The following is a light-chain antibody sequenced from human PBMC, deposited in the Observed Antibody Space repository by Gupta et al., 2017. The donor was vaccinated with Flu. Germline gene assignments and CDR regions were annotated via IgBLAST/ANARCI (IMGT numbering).Light chain of an antibody. CDR1: QSLLHGGGYTY. J-gene: IGKJ3*01. Sequence: TQPPLPSPITPRDPASMSCRSSQSLLHGGGYTYLFWFLQKARPVSTLLIYEVSNRFSGVPDRFSGSGSGTDFTLNISRVEAEDFGLCYCMQDAHDPRITFGPGTKVDI. CDR3: MQDAHDPRIT. CDR2: EVS. V-gene: IGKV2D-26*03.